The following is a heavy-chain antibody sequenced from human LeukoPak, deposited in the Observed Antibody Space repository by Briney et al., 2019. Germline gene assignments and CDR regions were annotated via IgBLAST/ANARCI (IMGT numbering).Heavy chain of an antibody. CDR3: ARRTYCGGDCYSFDY. J-gene: IGHJ4*02. CDR2: IYYSGST. Sequence: PSETLSLTCTVSGGSISSYYWSWSRQPPGKGLEWIGYIYYSGSTNYNPSLKSRVTISVDTSKNQFSLNLSSVTAADTAVYYCARRTYCGGDCYSFDYWGQGMLVTVSS. CDR1: GGSISSYY. V-gene: IGHV4-59*08. D-gene: IGHD2-21*02.